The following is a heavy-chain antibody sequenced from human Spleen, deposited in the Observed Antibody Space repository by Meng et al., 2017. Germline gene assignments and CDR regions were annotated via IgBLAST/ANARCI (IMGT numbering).Heavy chain of an antibody. J-gene: IGHJ6*02. CDR2: IKQDGSEK. Sequence: GESLKISCAASGFTFSSYWMSWVRQAPGKGLEWVANIKQDGSEKYYVDSVKGRFTISRDNAKNTLYLQMNSLRAEDTAVYYCARDRKKYSSGWYNYYYYGMDVWGQGTTVTVSS. V-gene: IGHV3-7*01. CDR1: GFTFSSYW. CDR3: ARDRKKYSSGWYNYYYYGMDV. D-gene: IGHD6-19*01.